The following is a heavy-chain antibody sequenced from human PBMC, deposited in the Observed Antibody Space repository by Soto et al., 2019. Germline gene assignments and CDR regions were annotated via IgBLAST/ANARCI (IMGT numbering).Heavy chain of an antibody. CDR3: AKEGWVRGVTNYFDY. D-gene: IGHD3-10*01. Sequence: RRLSCAASGFTFSSYAMSWVRQAPGKGLEWVSAISGSGGSTYYADSVKGRFTISRDNSKDTLYLQMNSLRAEDTAVYYCAKEGWVRGVTNYFDYWGQGTLVTVSS. CDR1: GFTFSSYA. V-gene: IGHV3-23*01. CDR2: ISGSGGST. J-gene: IGHJ4*02.